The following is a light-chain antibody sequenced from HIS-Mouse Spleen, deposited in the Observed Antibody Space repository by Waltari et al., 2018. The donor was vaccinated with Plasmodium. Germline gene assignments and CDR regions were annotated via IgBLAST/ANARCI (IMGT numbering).Light chain of an antibody. Sequence: QPVLTQPPSSSASPGESARLTCTLPSDLTVGRYNISWSQQKQGSPPRYLLYYYSDSDKGQGSGVPSRFSGSKDASANTGILLISGLQSEDEADYYCMIWPSNASGVFGGGTKLTVL. J-gene: IGLJ3*02. V-gene: IGLV5-37*01. CDR3: MIWPSNASGV. CDR2: YYSDSDK. CDR1: SDLTVGRYN.